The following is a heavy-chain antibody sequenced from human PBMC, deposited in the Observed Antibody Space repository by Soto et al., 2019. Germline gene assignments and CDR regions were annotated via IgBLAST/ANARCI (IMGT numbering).Heavy chain of an antibody. CDR2: ISSSSSYL. V-gene: IGHV3-21*01. D-gene: IGHD3-9*01. CDR1: GFTFSSYS. CDR3: ARDHGYDILTLADY. Sequence: GGSLRLSCAASGFTFSSYSMNWVRQAPGKRLEWVSSISSSSSYLYYVDSVKGRFTISRDNAKNSLDLKMNSLGAEDTAVYYCARDHGYDILTLADYWGQGTLVTVSS. J-gene: IGHJ4*02.